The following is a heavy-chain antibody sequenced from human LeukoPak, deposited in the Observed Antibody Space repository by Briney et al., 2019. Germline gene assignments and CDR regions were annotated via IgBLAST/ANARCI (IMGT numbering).Heavy chain of an antibody. CDR2: IYPGDSDT. CDR1: GYSFTSYW. Sequence: GESLKISCKGSGYSFTSYWIGWVRQMPGKGLEWMGIIYPGDSDTRYSPSFQGQVTISADKSISTAYLQWSSLKASDTAMYYSARPKQQLVRNDAFDIWGQGTMVTVSS. CDR3: ARPKQQLVRNDAFDI. J-gene: IGHJ3*02. D-gene: IGHD6-13*01. V-gene: IGHV5-51*01.